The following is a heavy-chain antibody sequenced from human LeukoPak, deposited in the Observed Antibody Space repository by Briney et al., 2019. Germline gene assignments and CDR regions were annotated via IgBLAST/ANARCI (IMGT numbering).Heavy chain of an antibody. CDR2: ISGSGGGT. CDR3: AKERGWYDSGVFR. CDR1: GFTFSTYA. Sequence: AGGSLRLSCAASGFTFSTYAVNWVRQAPGKGLEWVSAISGSGGGTYYADSVKGRFTISRDNSKNTLYLQMNSLRAEDTAVYYCAKERGWYDSGVFRWGQGTLVTVSS. D-gene: IGHD6-19*01. J-gene: IGHJ4*02. V-gene: IGHV3-23*01.